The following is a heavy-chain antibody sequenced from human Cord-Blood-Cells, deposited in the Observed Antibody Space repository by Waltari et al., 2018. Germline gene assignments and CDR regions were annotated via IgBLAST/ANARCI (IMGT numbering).Heavy chain of an antibody. CDR3: ARVRDSGSYYYLYYFDY. D-gene: IGHD1-26*01. Sequence: QVQLQQWGAGLLKPSETLSLTCAVYGGSFSGYYWSWIRQPPGKGLEWIGEINHSGSTNYNPSLKSRVTISVDTSKNQFSLKLSSVTAADTAVYYCARVRDSGSYYYLYYFDYWGQGTLVTVSS. V-gene: IGHV4-34*01. CDR2: INHSGST. J-gene: IGHJ4*02. CDR1: GGSFSGYY.